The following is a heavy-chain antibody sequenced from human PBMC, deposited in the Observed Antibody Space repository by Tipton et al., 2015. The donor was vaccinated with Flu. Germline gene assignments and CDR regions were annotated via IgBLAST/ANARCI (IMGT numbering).Heavy chain of an antibody. CDR3: TRAPSPGGVLAPAASH. J-gene: IGHJ4*02. V-gene: IGHV3-49*04. D-gene: IGHD2-2*01. Sequence: RSLRLSCTTSGFTFDDYALTWVRQAPGKGLEWVGFIRSKTYGESTEYAPSVKGRFTVSRDDSRGIAYLQMNSLKTDDTGVYYCTRAPSPGGVLAPAASHWGQGTLVTVSS. CDR1: GFTFDDYA. CDR2: IRSKTYGEST.